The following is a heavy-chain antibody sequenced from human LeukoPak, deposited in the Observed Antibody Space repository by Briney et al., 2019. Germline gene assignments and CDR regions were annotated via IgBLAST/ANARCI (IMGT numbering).Heavy chain of an antibody. CDR2: ISGSGGST. CDR1: GFTFGNYG. CDR3: AKKRVLVVPAADFDY. J-gene: IGHJ4*02. D-gene: IGHD2-2*01. V-gene: IGHV3-23*01. Sequence: PGGSLRLSCAASGFTFGNYGMNWVRQAPGRGLEWVSGISGSGGSTYYADSVKGRFTISRDNSKYTLYLQVNSLRAEDTAIYYCAKKRVLVVPAADFDYWGQGTLVTVSS.